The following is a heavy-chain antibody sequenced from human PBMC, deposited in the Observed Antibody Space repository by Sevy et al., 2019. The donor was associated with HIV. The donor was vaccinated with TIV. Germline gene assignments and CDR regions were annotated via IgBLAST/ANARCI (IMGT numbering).Heavy chain of an antibody. J-gene: IGHJ4*02. CDR2: IKSKTEGGTT. V-gene: IGHV3-15*01. CDR3: TTDLTAIMITFGGVIVKPFDY. CDR1: GFTFSNAW. Sequence: GGSLRLSCAASGFTFSNAWMSWVHQAPGKGLEWVGRIKSKTEGGTTDYAAPVKGRFTISKDDSKNTLYLQMNSLKTGDTAVYFCTTDLTAIMITFGGVIVKPFDYWGQGTLVTVSS. D-gene: IGHD3-16*02.